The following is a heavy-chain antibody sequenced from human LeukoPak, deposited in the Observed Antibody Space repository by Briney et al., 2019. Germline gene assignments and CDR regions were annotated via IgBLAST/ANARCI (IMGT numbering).Heavy chain of an antibody. CDR2: SSSSGSTI. V-gene: IGHV3-11*01. Sequence: GGSLRLSCAASGFTLSDYYLSWIRQAPGKGLEWVSYSSSSGSTIYYADSVKGRFAISRDNAKNSLYLQMNSLRAEDTAVYYCARRRDFIDYWGQGTLVTVSS. CDR3: ARRRDFIDY. CDR1: GFTLSDYY. J-gene: IGHJ4*02. D-gene: IGHD3/OR15-3a*01.